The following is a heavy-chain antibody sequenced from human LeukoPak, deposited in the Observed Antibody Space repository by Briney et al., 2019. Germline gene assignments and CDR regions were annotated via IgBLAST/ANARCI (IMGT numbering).Heavy chain of an antibody. Sequence: GGSLRLSCAASGFTFSHYGFHWVRQAPGKGLEWVAVIRRDGTNQYYADSVKGRFTISRDDSQKTVYLEMDSLRTEDTAMYYCAKDAQRGFDYSNSLEYWGPGTLVTVSS. CDR1: GFTFSHYG. CDR2: IRRDGTNQ. J-gene: IGHJ4*02. CDR3: AKDAQRGFDYSNSLEY. V-gene: IGHV3-30*02. D-gene: IGHD4-11*01.